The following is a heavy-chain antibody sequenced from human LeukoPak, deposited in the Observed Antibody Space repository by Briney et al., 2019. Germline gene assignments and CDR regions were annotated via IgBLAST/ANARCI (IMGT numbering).Heavy chain of an antibody. V-gene: IGHV4-4*02. CDR3: ASTLQWYQLQIGESWFDP. CDR1: GGSISSSNW. D-gene: IGHD2-2*01. Sequence: SGTLSLTCAVSGGSISSSNWWSWVRQPPGKGLEWIGEIHHSGSTNYNPSLKSRVTISVDRSKNQFSLKLSSVTAADTAVYYCASTLQWYQLQIGESWFDPWGQGTLVTVSS. J-gene: IGHJ5*02. CDR2: IHHSGST.